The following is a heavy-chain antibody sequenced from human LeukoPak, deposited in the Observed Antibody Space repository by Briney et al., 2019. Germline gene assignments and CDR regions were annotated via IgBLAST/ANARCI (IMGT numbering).Heavy chain of an antibody. V-gene: IGHV3-23*01. CDR3: AKERVRCSSSSCYPDAFDI. D-gene: IGHD2-2*01. J-gene: IGHJ3*02. CDR2: VSGGGGSA. CDR1: GSTFSNYA. Sequence: GGSLRLSCAAFGSTFSNYAMSWVRQAPGKGLEWVSAVSGGGGSAYYADSVKDRFTISRDNSKNTLYLHINSLRAEDTAVYYCAKERVRCSSSSCYPDAFDIWGQGAMVTVSS.